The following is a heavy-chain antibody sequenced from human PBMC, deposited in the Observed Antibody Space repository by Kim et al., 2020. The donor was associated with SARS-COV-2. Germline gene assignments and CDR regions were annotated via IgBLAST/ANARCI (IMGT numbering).Heavy chain of an antibody. D-gene: IGHD3-16*01. CDR1: GYSISSGYY. CDR3: ARDYGSVWGSKGN. J-gene: IGHJ4*01. V-gene: IGHV4-38-2*02. Sequence: SETLSLTCIVTGYSISSGYYWGWIRQPPGKGLEWIGSVYHSGSTYYNPSLKSRVTISVDTSKNQFPLKLYSVTAADTAVYYCARDYGSVWGSKGNWGHGT. CDR2: VYHSGST.